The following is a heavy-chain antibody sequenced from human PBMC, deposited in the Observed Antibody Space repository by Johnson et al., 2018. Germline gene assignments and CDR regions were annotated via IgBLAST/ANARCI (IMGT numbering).Heavy chain of an antibody. CDR1: SGSISSSSYY. CDR2: IYYSGST. D-gene: IGHD5-12*01. CDR3: ARGYSAYGFDY. V-gene: IGHV4-39*07. Sequence: QVQLQESGPGLVKPSETLSLTCTVSSGSISSSSYYWGWIRQPPGKGLEWIGSIYYSGSTYYNPSLKSRVTISVDTSKNQFSLKLTSVTAAATAVYYCARGYSAYGFDYWGQGTLVTVSS. J-gene: IGHJ4*02.